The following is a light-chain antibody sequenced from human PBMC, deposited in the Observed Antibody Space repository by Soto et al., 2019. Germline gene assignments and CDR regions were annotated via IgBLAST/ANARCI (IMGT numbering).Light chain of an antibody. CDR3: QAWDSSTGV. CDR1: KLGDKY. CDR2: QDS. V-gene: IGLV3-1*01. J-gene: IGLJ1*01. Sequence: SYELTQPPSVSVAPGQTASVTCSGDKLGDKYACWYQQKPGQSPVLVIYQDSKRTSGIPERFSGSNSGNTATLTISGTQAMDEAYYYCQAWDSSTGVFGTGTKVTVL.